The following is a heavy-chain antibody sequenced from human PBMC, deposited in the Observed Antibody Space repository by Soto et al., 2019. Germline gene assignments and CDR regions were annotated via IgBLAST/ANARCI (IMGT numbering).Heavy chain of an antibody. D-gene: IGHD3-22*01. CDR3: ASVPYYYDSSGFGAEDAFDI. CDR2: INPSGGST. Sequence: ASVKVSCKASGYTFTSYYMHWVRQAPGQGLEWMGIINPSGGSTSYAQKFQGRVTMTRDTSTSTVYMELSSLGSEDTAVYYCASVPYYYDSSGFGAEDAFDIWGQGTMVTVSS. V-gene: IGHV1-46*01. J-gene: IGHJ3*02. CDR1: GYTFTSYY.